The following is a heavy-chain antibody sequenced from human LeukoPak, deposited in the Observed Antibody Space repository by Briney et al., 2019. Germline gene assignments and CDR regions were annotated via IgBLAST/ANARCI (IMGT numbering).Heavy chain of an antibody. D-gene: IGHD3-10*01. V-gene: IGHV3-13*01. CDR3: ARGGCYYGSGSYYNPIDY. Sequence: GGSLRLSCAASGFTFSSYDMHWVRQATGKGLEWVSAIGTAGDTYYPGSVKGRFTISRENAKNSLYLQMNSLRAGDTAVYYCARGGCYYGSGSYYNPIDYWGQGTLVTVSS. CDR1: GFTFSSYD. CDR2: IGTAGDT. J-gene: IGHJ4*02.